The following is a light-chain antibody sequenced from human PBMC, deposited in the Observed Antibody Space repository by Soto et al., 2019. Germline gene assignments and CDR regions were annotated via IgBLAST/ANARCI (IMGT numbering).Light chain of an antibody. V-gene: IGLV2-14*03. Sequence: QSVLTQPASVSGSPGQSITISCTGTSSDVGAYNFVSWYQQHPGKVPKLMIFDVSSRPSGVSDRFSGSKSGNTASLTISGLQAEDEGDYYCSSYTSSSTHVSGSGTKVTVL. CDR3: SSYTSSSTHV. J-gene: IGLJ1*01. CDR1: SSDVGAYNF. CDR2: DVS.